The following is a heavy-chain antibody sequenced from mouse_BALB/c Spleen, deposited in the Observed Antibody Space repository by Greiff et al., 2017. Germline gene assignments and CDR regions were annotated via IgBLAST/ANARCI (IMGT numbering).Heavy chain of an antibody. J-gene: IGHJ2*01. Sequence: EVQGVESGGGLVKPGGSLKLSCAASGFTFSSYTMSWVRQTPEKRLEWVATISSGGSYTYYPDSVKGRFTISRDNAKNTLYLQMSSLKSEDTAMYYCTRAPSTMITTGFDYWGQGTTLTVSS. CDR2: ISSGGSYT. CDR1: GFTFSSYT. V-gene: IGHV5-6-4*01. CDR3: TRAPSTMITTGFDY. D-gene: IGHD2-4*01.